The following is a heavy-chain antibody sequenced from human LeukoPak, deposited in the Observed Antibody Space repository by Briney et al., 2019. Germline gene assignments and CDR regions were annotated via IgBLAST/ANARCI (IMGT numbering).Heavy chain of an antibody. CDR1: GFTFSSYS. J-gene: IGHJ1*01. D-gene: IGHD3-22*01. Sequence: PGGSLRLSCAASGFTFSSYSMNWVRQAPGKGLEWVSSNSSSSSYIYYADSVKGRFTISRDNAKNSLYLQMNSLRAEDTAVYYCARDYYDSSGYHSEYFQHWGQGTLVTVSS. CDR2: NSSSSSYI. CDR3: ARDYYDSSGYHSEYFQH. V-gene: IGHV3-21*01.